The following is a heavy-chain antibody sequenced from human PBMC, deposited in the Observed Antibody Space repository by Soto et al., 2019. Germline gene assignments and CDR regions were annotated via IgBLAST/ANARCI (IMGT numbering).Heavy chain of an antibody. V-gene: IGHV4-34*01. CDR1: GGSFSGYY. D-gene: IGHD3-9*01. CDR3: ARGRFIYRNVRSILTGQTHAGYFDY. Sequence: PSETLSLTCAVYGGSFSGYYWSWIRQPPGKGLEWIGEINHSGSTNYNPSLKSRVTISVDTSKNQFSLKLSSVTAADTAVYYCARGRFIYRNVRSILTGQTHAGYFDYWGQGTLVTVSS. J-gene: IGHJ4*02. CDR2: INHSGST.